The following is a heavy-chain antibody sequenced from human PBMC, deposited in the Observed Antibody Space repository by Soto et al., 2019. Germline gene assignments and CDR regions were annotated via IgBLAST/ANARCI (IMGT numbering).Heavy chain of an antibody. CDR2: ISGSGGST. Sequence: GGSLRLSCAASGFTFSSYAMSWVRQAPGKGLEWVSAISGSGGSTYYADSVKGRFTISRDNSKNTLYLQMNSLRAEDTAVYYWAKDPDSSGYYLTPFDYWGQGTLVTVSS. J-gene: IGHJ4*02. CDR3: AKDPDSSGYYLTPFDY. D-gene: IGHD3-22*01. V-gene: IGHV3-23*01. CDR1: GFTFSSYA.